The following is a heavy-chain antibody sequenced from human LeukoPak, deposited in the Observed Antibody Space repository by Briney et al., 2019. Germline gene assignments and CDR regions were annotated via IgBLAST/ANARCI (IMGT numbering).Heavy chain of an antibody. D-gene: IGHD3-22*01. Sequence: GSLRLSCAASGFTFSSYAMSWVRQPPGKGLEWIGSIYYSGSTYYNPSLKSRVTISVDTSKNQFSLKLSSVTAADTAVYYCARDNYYDSSAPSGVWGQGTLVTVSS. CDR3: ARDNYYDSSAPSGV. J-gene: IGHJ4*02. V-gene: IGHV4-39*07. CDR1: GFTFSSYA. CDR2: IYYSGST.